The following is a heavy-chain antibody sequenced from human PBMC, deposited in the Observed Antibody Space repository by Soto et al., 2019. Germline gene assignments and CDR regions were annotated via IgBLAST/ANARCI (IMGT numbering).Heavy chain of an antibody. CDR2: IYYSGTT. CDR3: ARAKGLLTVTTSWFVP. CDR1: GGSISSGDYY. V-gene: IGHV4-30-4*01. J-gene: IGHJ5*02. Sequence: QVQLQESGPGLVKPSQTLSLTCIVSGGSISSGDYYWSWVRQPPGKGLAWIGYIYYSGTTYYNPSLKSRVTISADTSKNQFSMKLSSVTAADTAVYYCARAKGLLTVTTSWFVPWGQVTLVTVSS. D-gene: IGHD4-17*01.